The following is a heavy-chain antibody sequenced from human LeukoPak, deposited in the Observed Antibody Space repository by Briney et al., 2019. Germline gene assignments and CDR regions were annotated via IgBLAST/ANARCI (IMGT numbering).Heavy chain of an antibody. CDR1: GYTFTSYG. V-gene: IGHV1-8*01. D-gene: IGHD4-23*01. CDR3: ARMDYGGNDVNWFDP. J-gene: IGHJ5*02. Sequence: ASVKVSCKASGYTFTSYGINWARPATGQGLEWMGWMNPNSGNTGYAQKFHGRVTMTRNTSISTAYMELSSLRSDDTAVYYCARMDYGGNDVNWFDPWGQGTLVTVSS. CDR2: MNPNSGNT.